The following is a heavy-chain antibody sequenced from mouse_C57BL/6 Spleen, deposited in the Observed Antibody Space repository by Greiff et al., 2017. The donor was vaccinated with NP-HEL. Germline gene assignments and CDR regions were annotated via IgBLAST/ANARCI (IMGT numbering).Heavy chain of an antibody. CDR3: ARLDSNYQGFAY. CDR2: IYPGSGNT. J-gene: IGHJ3*01. D-gene: IGHD2-5*01. CDR1: GYTFTDYY. Sequence: VQLVESGAELVRPGASVKLSCKASGYTFTDYYINWVKQRPGQGLEWIARIYPGSGNTYYNEKFKGKATLTADKSSSTAYMQLSSLTSEDSAVFFCARLDSNYQGFAYWGQGTLVTVSA. V-gene: IGHV1-76*01.